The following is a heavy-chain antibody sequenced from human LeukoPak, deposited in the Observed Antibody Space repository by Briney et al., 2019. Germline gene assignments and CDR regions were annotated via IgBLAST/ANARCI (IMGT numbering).Heavy chain of an antibody. V-gene: IGHV3-66*01. CDR3: ARDPYPAY. J-gene: IGHJ4*02. CDR2: IYSGGST. CDR1: GFTVSSNY. Sequence: PGGSLGLSCAVSGFTVSSNYMSWVRQAPGKGLEWVSLIYSGGSTYYADSVRGRFTISRDNSKNTLYLQMNSLRAEDTAVYYCARDPYPAYWGQGALVTVSS.